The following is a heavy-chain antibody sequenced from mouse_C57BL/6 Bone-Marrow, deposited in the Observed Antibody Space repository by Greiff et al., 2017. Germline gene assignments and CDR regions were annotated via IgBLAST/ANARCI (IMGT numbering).Heavy chain of an antibody. CDR2: IDPSDSYT. CDR3: ASHSYYYAVDY. V-gene: IGHV1-69*01. J-gene: IGHJ4*01. CDR1: GYTFTSYW. Sequence: QVQLQQPGAELVMPGASVKLSCKASGYTFTSYWMHWVKQRPGQGLEWIGEIDPSDSYTNYNQKFKGKSTLTVDKSSSTAYMQLSSLTSEDSAVYYCASHSYYYAVDYWGQGTSVTVSS.